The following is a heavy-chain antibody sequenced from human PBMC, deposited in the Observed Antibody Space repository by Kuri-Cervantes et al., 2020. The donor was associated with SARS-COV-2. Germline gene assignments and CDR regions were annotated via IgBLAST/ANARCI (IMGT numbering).Heavy chain of an antibody. V-gene: IGHV4-34*01. Sequence: SQTLSLTCAVYGGSFSGYYWSWIRQPPGKGLEWIGEINHSGSTNYNPSLKSRVTISVDTSKNQFSLKLSSVTAADTAVYYCARQDHENGYCSGGSCYSYYYGMDVWGQGTTVTVSS. D-gene: IGHD2-15*01. CDR1: GGSFSGYY. CDR2: INHSGST. CDR3: ARQDHENGYCSGGSCYSYYYGMDV. J-gene: IGHJ6*02.